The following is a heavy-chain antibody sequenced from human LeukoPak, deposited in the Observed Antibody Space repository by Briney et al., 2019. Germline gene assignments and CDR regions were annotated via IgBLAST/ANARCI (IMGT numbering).Heavy chain of an antibody. D-gene: IGHD3-22*01. CDR2: ISGSGGST. V-gene: IGHV3-23*01. J-gene: IGHJ4*02. Sequence: GSLRLSCAASGFTFDDYAMHWVRQAPGKGLEWVSAISGSGGSTYYADSVKGRFTISRDNSKNTLYLQMNSLRAEDTAVYYCAKFYYDSSGLSPIDYWGQGTLVTVSS. CDR3: AKFYYDSSGLSPIDY. CDR1: GFTFDDYA.